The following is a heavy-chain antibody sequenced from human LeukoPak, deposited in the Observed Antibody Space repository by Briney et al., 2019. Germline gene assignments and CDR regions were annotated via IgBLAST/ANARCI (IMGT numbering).Heavy chain of an antibody. D-gene: IGHD4-23*01. V-gene: IGHV4-59*01. CDR1: CGSISSYY. J-gene: IGHJ6*03. Sequence: SETLSLTCTVSCGSISSYYWSWIRQPPGKGLEWIGYIYYSGSTNYNPSLKSRVTISVDTSKNQFSLKLSSVTAADTAVYYCARGVTVGTLPHYYYFMDVWGKGTTVTVS. CDR3: ARGVTVGTLPHYYYFMDV. CDR2: IYYSGST.